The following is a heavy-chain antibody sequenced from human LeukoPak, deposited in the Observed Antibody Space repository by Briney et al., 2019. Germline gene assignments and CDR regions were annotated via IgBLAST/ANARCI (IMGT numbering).Heavy chain of an antibody. J-gene: IGHJ4*02. CDR2: MNPNSGNT. CDR3: ARPGYCSATGSCLDY. Sequence: ASVKVSCKASVYTFTSYDINWVRQATGQGLERMGWMNPNSGNTGYAQKFQGRATMPRNTSISTAYMERSSLRSEDTAVYYCARPGYCSATGSCLDYWGQGNLVTVSS. V-gene: IGHV1-8*01. D-gene: IGHD2-15*01. CDR1: VYTFTSYD.